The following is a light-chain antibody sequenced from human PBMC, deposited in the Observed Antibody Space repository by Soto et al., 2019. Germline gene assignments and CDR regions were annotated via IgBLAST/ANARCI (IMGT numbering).Light chain of an antibody. V-gene: IGLV2-14*03. CDR3: ISYTDTQSYL. Sequence: QSALTQPASVSGSPGQSITISCSGTSSDIGSYDHVAWYQQFPGKSPKLIIYAVSDRPSGVSDRFSGSKSGISASLTISGLQTEDGADYYCISYTDTQSYLSGTGTKLTVL. J-gene: IGLJ1*01. CDR1: SSDIGSYDH. CDR2: AVS.